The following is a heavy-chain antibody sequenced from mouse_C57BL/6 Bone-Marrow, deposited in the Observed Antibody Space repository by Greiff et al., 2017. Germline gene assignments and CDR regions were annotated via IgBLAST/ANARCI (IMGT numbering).Heavy chain of an antibody. CDR1: GFTFSSYG. D-gene: IGHD1-1*01. V-gene: IGHV5-6*02. Sequence: EVMLVESGGDLVKPGGSLKLSCAASGFTFSSYGMSWVRQTPDKRLEWVATLSSGGSYTYYPDSVKGRFTISRDNAKNTLYLQMSSLKSEDTAMYYCARHPLLPYYFDYWGQGTTLTVSS. CDR3: ARHPLLPYYFDY. J-gene: IGHJ2*01. CDR2: LSSGGSYT.